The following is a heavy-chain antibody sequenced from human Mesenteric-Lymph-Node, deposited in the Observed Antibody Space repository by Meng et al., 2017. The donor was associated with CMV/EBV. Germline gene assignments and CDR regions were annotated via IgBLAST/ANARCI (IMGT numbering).Heavy chain of an antibody. V-gene: IGHV1-8*01. Sequence: ASVKVSCKASGYTFTSHDINWVRQATGQGLEWMGWMNPHNGNTGYAQKFRGRLTVTWSTSISTAYMELSSLRSEDTAVYYCARDMWADYYGSGSFLYYYHYGLDVWGQGTTVTV. CDR1: GYTFTSHD. CDR2: MNPHNGNT. J-gene: IGHJ6*02. CDR3: ARDMWADYYGSGSFLYYYHYGLDV. D-gene: IGHD3-10*01.